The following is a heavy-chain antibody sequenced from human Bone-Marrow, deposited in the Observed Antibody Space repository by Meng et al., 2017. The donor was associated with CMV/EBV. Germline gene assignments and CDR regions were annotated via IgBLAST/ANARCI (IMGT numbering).Heavy chain of an antibody. J-gene: IGHJ6*02. V-gene: IGHV4-38-2*02. D-gene: IGHD2-2*01. CDR1: GYSISSGYY. CDR2: IYHSGST. Sequence: GSLRLSCTVSGYSISSGYYWGWIRQPPGKGLEWIGSIYHSGSTYYNPSLKSRVTISVDTSKSQFSLNLSSVTAADTAVYYCAGSTLGYCSSTSCLNYYYGMDVWGQGTTVTVSS. CDR3: AGSTLGYCSSTSCLNYYYGMDV.